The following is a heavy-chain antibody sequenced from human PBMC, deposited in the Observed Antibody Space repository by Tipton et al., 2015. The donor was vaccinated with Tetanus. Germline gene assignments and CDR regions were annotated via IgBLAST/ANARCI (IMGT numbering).Heavy chain of an antibody. Sequence: TLSLTCTVSGGSISTYYWSWIRQPAGKGLEWIGRIYTRGSTNYNPPLKRRVTMSVDTSNNQFSLTLSSVTAADTAVYYCARDVWRYYDSSGYQDHDAFDIWGQGTMVTVSS. CDR1: GGSISTYY. J-gene: IGHJ3*02. CDR2: IYTRGST. CDR3: ARDVWRYYDSSGYQDHDAFDI. D-gene: IGHD3-22*01. V-gene: IGHV4-4*07.